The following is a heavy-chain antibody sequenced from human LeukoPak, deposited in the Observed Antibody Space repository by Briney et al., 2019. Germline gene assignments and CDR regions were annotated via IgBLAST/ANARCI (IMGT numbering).Heavy chain of an antibody. D-gene: IGHD2-15*01. J-gene: IGHJ4*02. CDR1: GFTVSSNY. V-gene: IGHV3-66*02. CDR2: IYSSGST. Sequence: GGSLRLSCAASGFTVSSNYMTWVRQAPEKGLEWVSLIYSSGSTYYADSVKGRFTISRDNSKNTLYLQMNSLRGDDTAVYYCARSDCSGRSCFTFGYWGQGTLVTVSS. CDR3: ARSDCSGRSCFTFGY.